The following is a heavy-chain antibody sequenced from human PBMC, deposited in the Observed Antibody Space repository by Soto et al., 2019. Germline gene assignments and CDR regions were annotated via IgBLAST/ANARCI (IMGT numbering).Heavy chain of an antibody. CDR3: ARFGSYYASRSYYTTVFDY. CDR1: GFTFSSYW. CDR2: IKQYGSEM. V-gene: IGHV3-7*02. Sequence: EVQLVESGGDLVQPGGSLRLSCAASGFTFSSYWMSWVRQAQWKGLEWVANIKQYGSEMYYVDSVKGRFTISRENAMTSRYVQMNRLTAEDTALYYCARFGSYYASRSYYTTVFDYWGQGTLVTVSS. J-gene: IGHJ4*02. D-gene: IGHD3-10*01.